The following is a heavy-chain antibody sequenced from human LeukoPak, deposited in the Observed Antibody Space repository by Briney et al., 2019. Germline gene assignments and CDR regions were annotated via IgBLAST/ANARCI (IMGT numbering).Heavy chain of an antibody. CDR1: GGSSSGYS. D-gene: IGHD3-10*01. Sequence: PSETLSLTCAVYGGSSSGYSWSWIRQPPGKGLEWIGEINHSGSTNYSPSLKSRVTISVDTSKNQFSLKLSSVPAADTAVYYCARGVGVLLAYYFDYWGQGTLVTVSS. CDR3: ARGVGVLLAYYFDY. J-gene: IGHJ4*02. V-gene: IGHV4-34*01. CDR2: INHSGST.